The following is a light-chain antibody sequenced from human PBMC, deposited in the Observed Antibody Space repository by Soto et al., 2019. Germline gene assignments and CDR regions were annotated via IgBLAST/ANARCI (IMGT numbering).Light chain of an antibody. CDR1: QSVSSSY. J-gene: IGKJ1*01. CDR3: QQYDNWPQK. CDR2: GAS. Sequence: IVLTQSPGTLSLSPGERATLSCRASQSVSSSYLAWYQQKPGQAPRLLIYGASSRLPGIPARFSGRGSGTEFTLTIRSLKSVDFAVYYCQQYDNWPQKFGQGTTVDI. V-gene: IGKV3-20*01.